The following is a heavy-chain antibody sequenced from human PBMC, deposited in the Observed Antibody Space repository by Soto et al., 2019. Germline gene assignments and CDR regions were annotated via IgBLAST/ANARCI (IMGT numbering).Heavy chain of an antibody. D-gene: IGHD6-19*01. J-gene: IGHJ4*02. Sequence: GGSLRLSCAASGFTFINYAMSWVRQAPGKGPEWVSAISGSALKTYYAESVRGRFTISRDSSKSTLYLQMNSLRAEDTAVYYCTLETINALAGQWGQGTLVTVSS. V-gene: IGHV3-23*01. CDR1: GFTFINYA. CDR3: TLETINALAGQ. CDR2: ISGSALKT.